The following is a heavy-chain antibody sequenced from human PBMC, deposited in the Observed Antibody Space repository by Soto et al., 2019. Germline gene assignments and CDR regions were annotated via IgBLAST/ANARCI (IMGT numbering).Heavy chain of an antibody. V-gene: IGHV3-21*01. CDR3: ARCPTTGEGAFDY. J-gene: IGHJ4*02. CDR1: GFTFSSYS. Sequence: LGGSLRLSCAASGFTFSSYSMNWVRQAPGKGLEWVSSISSSSSYIYYADSVKGRFTISRDNAKNSLYLQMNSLRAEDTAVYYCARCPTTGEGAFDYWGQGTLVTVSS. D-gene: IGHD7-27*01. CDR2: ISSSSSYI.